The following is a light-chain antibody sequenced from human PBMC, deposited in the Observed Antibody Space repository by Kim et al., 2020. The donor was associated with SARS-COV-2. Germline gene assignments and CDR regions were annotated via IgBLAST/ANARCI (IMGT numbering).Light chain of an antibody. V-gene: IGKV3D-7*01. J-gene: IGKJ2*01. Sequence: PGERVTLSCRASQSVSSSYLTWYQQKPGQAPRLLFHAACTTAPAIPAYSSARASNTDFTPTFGSQQPDELADYCCQQEDSLPYAFGQGTKLEI. CDR2: AAC. CDR1: QSVSSSY. CDR3: QQEDSLPYA.